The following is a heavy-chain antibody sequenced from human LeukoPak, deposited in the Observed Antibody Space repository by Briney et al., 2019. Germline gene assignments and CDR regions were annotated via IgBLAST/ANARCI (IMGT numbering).Heavy chain of an antibody. CDR3: ARQESIVGATTIDY. J-gene: IGHJ4*02. CDR1: GYSFTSYW. D-gene: IGHD1-26*01. Sequence: GESLKISSKGSGYSFTSYWIGWVRQMPGKGLEWMGLIYPGDSDTRYSPSFQGQVTISADKSISTAYLQWSSLKASDTAMYYCARQESIVGATTIDYWGQGTLVTLSS. CDR2: IYPGDSDT. V-gene: IGHV5-51*01.